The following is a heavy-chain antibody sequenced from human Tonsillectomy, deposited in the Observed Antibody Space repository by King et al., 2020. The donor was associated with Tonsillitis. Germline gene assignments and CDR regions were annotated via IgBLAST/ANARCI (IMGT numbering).Heavy chain of an antibody. D-gene: IGHD3-9*01. V-gene: IGHV2-5*01. Sequence: ITLKESGPTLVKPTQTLTLTCTFSGFSLSTSGVGLGCIRQPPGKALECLALIYWNDDKRYSLSLKSRPTITKDNSKNQVVLTITNMDPVDTATYYCAHQGDILTGYDYWGQGTLVTVAS. CDR2: IYWNDDK. CDR1: GFSLSTSGVG. J-gene: IGHJ4*02. CDR3: AHQGDILTGYDY.